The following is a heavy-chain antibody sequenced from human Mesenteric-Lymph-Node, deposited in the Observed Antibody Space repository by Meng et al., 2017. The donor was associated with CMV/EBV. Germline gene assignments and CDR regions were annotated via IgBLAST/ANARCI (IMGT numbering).Heavy chain of an antibody. V-gene: IGHV1-18*04. CDR2: ISAYNSDT. CDR1: GYVFSGCG. Sequence: ASVKVSCKTSGYVFSGCGITWVRQAPGQGVEWMGWISAYNSDTNYAQKVQDRVTMTVATTTSTAYMELRSLQTDDTAVYYRARVDFPGSRKAFFGMDVWGQGTMVTVSS. J-gene: IGHJ6*02. CDR3: ARVDFPGSRKAFFGMDV. D-gene: IGHD3-3*01.